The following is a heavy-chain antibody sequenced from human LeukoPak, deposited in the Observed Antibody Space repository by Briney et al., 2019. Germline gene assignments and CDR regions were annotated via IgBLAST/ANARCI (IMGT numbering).Heavy chain of an antibody. CDR3: ARLPTDSSSYWRGLVDY. CDR1: GYSFTSYW. V-gene: IGHV5-51*01. D-gene: IGHD3-22*01. J-gene: IGHJ4*02. CDR2: IYPGDSDT. Sequence: GESLKISCKGSGYSFTSYWIGWVRQMPGRGLEWMGIIYPGDSDTRYSPSFQGQVTISADKSISTAYLQWSSLKASDTAMYYCARLPTDSSSYWRGLVDYWGQGTLVTVSS.